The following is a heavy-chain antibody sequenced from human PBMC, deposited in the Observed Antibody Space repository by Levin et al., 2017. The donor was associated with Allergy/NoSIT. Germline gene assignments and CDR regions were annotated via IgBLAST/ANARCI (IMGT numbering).Heavy chain of an antibody. Sequence: SQTLSLTCTVSGGSISSYYWSWIRQPPGKGLEWIGYIYYSGSTNYNPSLKSRVTISVDTSKNQFSLKLSSVTAADTAVYYCARGPGATRVNYYYYYMDVWGKGTTVTVSS. J-gene: IGHJ6*03. CDR2: IYYSGST. CDR3: ARGPGATRVNYYYYYMDV. D-gene: IGHD1-26*01. CDR1: GGSISSYY. V-gene: IGHV4-59*01.